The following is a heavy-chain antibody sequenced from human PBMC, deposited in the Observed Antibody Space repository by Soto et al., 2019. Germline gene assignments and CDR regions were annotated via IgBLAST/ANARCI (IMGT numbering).Heavy chain of an antibody. CDR1: GDSISSNKW. CDR2: IYHSGST. D-gene: IGHD3-22*01. Sequence: QVQLQESGPGLVKPSGTLSLTCGVSGDSISSNKWWSWVRQPPGKGLEWIGEIYHSGSTNYNPSLESRVTIAVDASKNQFSLKLNSVTAADTAVYYCAREMEYQASSDYSSDQYYYDMDVWGQGTTVTVSS. J-gene: IGHJ6*02. CDR3: AREMEYQASSDYSSDQYYYDMDV. V-gene: IGHV4-4*02.